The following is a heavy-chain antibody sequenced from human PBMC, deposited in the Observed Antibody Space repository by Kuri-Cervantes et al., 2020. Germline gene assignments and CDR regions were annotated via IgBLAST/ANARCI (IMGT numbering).Heavy chain of an antibody. CDR1: GFTFSDFS. V-gene: IGHV3-48*02. CDR3: VRDHIYAFDY. CDR2: IGGGGRSI. Sequence: GESLKISCAASGFTFSDFSLNWVRQAPGKGLEWVSYIGGGGRSIYYSDSVKGRFTISRDNAKNSLYLQMNSLRDEDTAVYFCVRDHIYAFDYWGQGTLVTVSS. J-gene: IGHJ4*02. D-gene: IGHD5/OR15-5a*01.